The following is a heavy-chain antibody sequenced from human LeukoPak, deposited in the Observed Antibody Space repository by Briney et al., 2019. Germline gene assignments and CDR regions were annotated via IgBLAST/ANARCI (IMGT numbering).Heavy chain of an antibody. CDR3: AKNNMRGFFDY. J-gene: IGHJ4*02. V-gene: IGHV4-59*01. Sequence: SEILSLTCTVSGGSISSYYWSWIRQPPGKGLEWIGYIYYSGSTNYNPSLKSRVTISVDTSKNHFSLKLSSVTAADTAVYYCAKNNMRGFFDYWGQGTLVTVSS. CDR2: IYYSGST. D-gene: IGHD1/OR15-1a*01. CDR1: GGSISSYY.